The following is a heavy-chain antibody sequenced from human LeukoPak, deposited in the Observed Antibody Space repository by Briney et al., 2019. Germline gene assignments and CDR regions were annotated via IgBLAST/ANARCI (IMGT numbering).Heavy chain of an antibody. CDR2: ISAYNGNT. V-gene: IGHV1-18*01. CDR1: GYTFTSYG. D-gene: IGHD3-16*02. CDR3: ARDLYYDYVWGSYPDY. Sequence: GASVKVSCKASGYTFTSYGISWVRQAPGQGLEWMGWISAYNGNTNYAQKLQGRVTMTTDTSTSTAYMELRSLRSDDTAVYYCARDLYYDYVWGSYPDYWGQGTLVTVSS. J-gene: IGHJ4*02.